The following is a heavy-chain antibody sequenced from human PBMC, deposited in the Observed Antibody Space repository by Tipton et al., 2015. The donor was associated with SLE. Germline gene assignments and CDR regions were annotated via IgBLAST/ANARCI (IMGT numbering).Heavy chain of an antibody. D-gene: IGHD3-10*01. CDR2: IYTSGST. CDR3: AAREKAITMVRGVIIPFDY. J-gene: IGHJ4*02. V-gene: IGHV4-61*09. CDR1: GGSISSTYY. Sequence: TLSLTCTVSGGSISSTYYWSWIRQPAGKGLEWIGYIYTSGSTNYNPSLKSRVTISVDTSKNQFSLKLSSVTAADTAVYYCAAREKAITMVRGVIIPFDYWGQGTLVTVSS.